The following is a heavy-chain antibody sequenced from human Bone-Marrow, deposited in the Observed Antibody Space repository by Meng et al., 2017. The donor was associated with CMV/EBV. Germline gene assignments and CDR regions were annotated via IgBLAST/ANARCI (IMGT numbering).Heavy chain of an antibody. CDR1: GFTFSSYW. V-gene: IGHV3-74*01. Sequence: ESLKISCAASGFTFSSYWMHWVRQAPGKGLVWVSRINSDGSSTSYADSVKGRFTISRDNAKNTLYLQMNSLRAEDTAVYYCARDGEYYDVWSGLPDYWGQGTLVTVSS. D-gene: IGHD3-3*01. CDR3: ARDGEYYDVWSGLPDY. J-gene: IGHJ4*02. CDR2: INSDGSST.